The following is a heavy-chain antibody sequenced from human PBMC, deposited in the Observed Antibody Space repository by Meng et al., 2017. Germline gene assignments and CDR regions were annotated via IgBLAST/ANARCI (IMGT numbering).Heavy chain of an antibody. CDR2: IIHIFGTA. CDR3: ARAWFGDYSRGSIFDY. J-gene: IGHJ4*02. Sequence: QVLWVQTGAGGKTPWSPVKVSSKPSAGTFSSYAISWVRQSPGQGLEWMGGIIHIFGTANYAQKFQGRVTITADESTSTAYMELSSLRSEDTAVYYCARAWFGDYSRGSIFDYWGQGTLVTVSS. CDR1: AGTFSSYA. V-gene: IGHV1-69*01. D-gene: IGHD3-10*01.